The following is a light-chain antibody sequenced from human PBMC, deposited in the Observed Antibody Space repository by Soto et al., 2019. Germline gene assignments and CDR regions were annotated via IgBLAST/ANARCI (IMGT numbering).Light chain of an antibody. J-gene: IGLJ2*01. CDR1: SSDVGYYNY. Sequence: QSALTQPASLSGSPGQSITISCTGTSSDVGYYNYVSWYQQHPGKAPKVIIYEVSNRPSGVSYRFSGSKSGNTAFLTISGLQAEDEADYYCSSYISVSSPVVFGGGTKVTVL. CDR3: SSYISVSSPVV. V-gene: IGLV2-14*01. CDR2: EVS.